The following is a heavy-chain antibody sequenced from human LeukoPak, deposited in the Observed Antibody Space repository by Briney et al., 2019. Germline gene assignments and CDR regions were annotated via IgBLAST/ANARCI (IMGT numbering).Heavy chain of an antibody. D-gene: IGHD3-22*01. CDR3: ARDANYYDSRGENYFNC. J-gene: IGHJ4*02. CDR1: GFAFSSYW. V-gene: IGHV3-7*01. Sequence: GGSLRLSCAASGFAFSSYWMSWVRQAPGKGLEWVANIKRDGSDTYYVDSVKGRFTISRDNAKNSLYLQLNSLRAEDTAVYYCARDANYYDSRGENYFNCWAREPWSPSPQ. CDR2: IKRDGSDT.